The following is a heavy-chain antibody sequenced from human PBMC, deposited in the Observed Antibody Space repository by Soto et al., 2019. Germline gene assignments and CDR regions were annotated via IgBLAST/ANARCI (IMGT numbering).Heavy chain of an antibody. Sequence: QVQLVESGGGVVQPGRSLRLSCAASGFTFSSYAMHWVRQAPGKGLEWVAVISYDGSNKYYADSVKGRFTISRDNSKNTLYLQMNSLRAEDTAVYYCARDRTIFGVVAYLDSWGQGTLVTVSS. CDR3: ARDRTIFGVVAYLDS. CDR1: GFTFSSYA. V-gene: IGHV3-30-3*01. J-gene: IGHJ4*02. D-gene: IGHD3-3*01. CDR2: ISYDGSNK.